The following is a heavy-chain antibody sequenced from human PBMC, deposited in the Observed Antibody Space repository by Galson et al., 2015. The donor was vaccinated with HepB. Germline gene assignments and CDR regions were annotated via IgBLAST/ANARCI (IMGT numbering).Heavy chain of an antibody. J-gene: IGHJ4*02. D-gene: IGHD6-19*01. Sequence: SLRLSCAASGFTFSSYSMNWVRQAPGKGLEWVSYISSSSSTIYYADSVKGRFTISRDNAKNSLYLQMNSLRAEDTAVYYCARVSKQWLVRSLDYWGQGTLVTVSS. CDR2: ISSSSSTI. V-gene: IGHV3-48*01. CDR1: GFTFSSYS. CDR3: ARVSKQWLVRSLDY.